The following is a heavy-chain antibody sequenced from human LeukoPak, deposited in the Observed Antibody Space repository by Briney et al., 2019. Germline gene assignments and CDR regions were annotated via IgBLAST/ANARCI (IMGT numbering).Heavy chain of an antibody. CDR2: IIPIFGTA. CDR1: GGTFSSYA. V-gene: IGHV1-69*13. J-gene: IGHJ3*02. Sequence: SVKVSCKASGGTFSSYAISWVRQAPGQGLEWMGGIIPIFGTANYAQKFQGRVTITADESTSTAYMGLSSLRSEDTAVYYCARDLTIFYAFDIWGQGTMVTVSS. D-gene: IGHD3-9*01. CDR3: ARDLTIFYAFDI.